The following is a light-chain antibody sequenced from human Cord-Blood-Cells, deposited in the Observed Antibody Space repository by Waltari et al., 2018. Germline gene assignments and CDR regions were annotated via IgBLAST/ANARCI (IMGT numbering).Light chain of an antibody. CDR1: SSDVGSYNL. Sequence: QSALTQPASVSGSPGQSITISCTGTSSDVGSYNLVSWYQQHPGKAPKLRIYEVSKRPSGFSNRYAGSKSGNTASLTSSGLQAEDEADYYCCSYAGSSTFVFGTGTKVTVL. CDR2: EVS. CDR3: CSYAGSSTFV. V-gene: IGLV2-23*02. J-gene: IGLJ1*01.